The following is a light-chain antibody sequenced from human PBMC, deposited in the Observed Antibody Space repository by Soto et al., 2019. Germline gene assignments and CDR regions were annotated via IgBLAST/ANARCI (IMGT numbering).Light chain of an antibody. V-gene: IGKV3-11*01. Sequence: EIVLTQSPATLSLSPGERATLSCRASQSVSSYLAWHQQKPGQAPRLLIYDASNRATGIPARFSGSGSGTDFTLTISSLEPEDFAIYYCQQRSNWPPVTFGGGTKVEIK. CDR3: QQRSNWPPVT. CDR2: DAS. J-gene: IGKJ4*01. CDR1: QSVSSY.